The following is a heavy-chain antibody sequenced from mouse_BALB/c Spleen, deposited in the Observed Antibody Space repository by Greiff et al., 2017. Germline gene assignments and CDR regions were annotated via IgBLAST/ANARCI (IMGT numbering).Heavy chain of an antibody. Sequence: VMLVESGPGLVAPSQSLSITCTVSGFSLTGYGVNWVRQPPGKGLEWLGMIWGDGSTDYNSALKSRLSISKDNSKSQVFLKMNSLQTDDTARYYCATPLLYGGYYAMDYWGQGTSVTVSS. CDR3: ATPLLYGGYYAMDY. D-gene: IGHD2-12*01. V-gene: IGHV2-6-7*01. J-gene: IGHJ4*01. CDR1: GFSLTGYG. CDR2: IWGDGST.